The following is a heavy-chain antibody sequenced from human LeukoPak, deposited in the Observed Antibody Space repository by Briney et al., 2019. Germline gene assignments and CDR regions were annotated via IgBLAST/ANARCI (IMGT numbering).Heavy chain of an antibody. D-gene: IGHD4-17*01. J-gene: IGHJ4*02. CDR1: GGSFSGYY. CDR3: ARGTMTTVTYYFDY. CDR2: INHSGST. Sequence: SETLSLTCAVSGGSFSGYYWSWIRQPPGKGLEWIGEINHSGSTNYNPSLKSRVTISVDTSKNQFFLKLSSVTAADTAVYYCARGTMTTVTYYFDYWGQGTLVTVSS. V-gene: IGHV4-34*01.